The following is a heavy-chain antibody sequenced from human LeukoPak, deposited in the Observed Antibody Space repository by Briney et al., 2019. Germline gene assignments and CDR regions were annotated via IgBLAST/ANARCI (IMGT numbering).Heavy chain of an antibody. D-gene: IGHD2-2*02. CDR2: ISGSETST. CDR3: TKARSASSSSCYNY. J-gene: IGHJ4*02. Sequence: GGSLRLSCAASGFTFSNYSMTWVRHAPGKGLEWVSSISGSETSTYYADSVKGRFTISRDNSKNTLELQMDSLRAEDTAVYYCTKARSASSSSCYNYWGQGILVTVSS. CDR1: GFTFSNYS. V-gene: IGHV3-23*01.